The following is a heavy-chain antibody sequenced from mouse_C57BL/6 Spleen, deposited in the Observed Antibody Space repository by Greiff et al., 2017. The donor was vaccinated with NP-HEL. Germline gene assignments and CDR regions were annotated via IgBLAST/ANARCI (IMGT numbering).Heavy chain of an antibody. J-gene: IGHJ3*01. CDR2: IYPGSGST. V-gene: IGHV1-55*01. CDR1: GYTFTSYW. Sequence: QVQLQQPGAELVKPGASVKMSCKASGYTFTSYWITWVKQRPGQGLEWIGDIYPGSGSTNYNEKVKSKATLTVDTSSSTAYMQLSSLTSEDSAVYYGARTFYYDYPAWFAYWGQGTLVTVSA. D-gene: IGHD2-4*01. CDR3: ARTFYYDYPAWFAY.